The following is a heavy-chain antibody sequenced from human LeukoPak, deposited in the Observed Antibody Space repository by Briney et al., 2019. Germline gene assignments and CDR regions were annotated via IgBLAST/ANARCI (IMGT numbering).Heavy chain of an antibody. J-gene: IGHJ2*01. Sequence: PGGSLRLSCAASGFTVSSNYMNWVRQAPGKGLEWVSIIYSGATTYYADSVKGRFTISRDNSKNTLYLQMNSLRAEDTAVYYCAGRHLVTGDFAYFDLWGRGTLVTVSS. V-gene: IGHV3-53*01. CDR3: AGRHLVTGDFAYFDL. CDR2: IYSGATT. D-gene: IGHD7-27*01. CDR1: GFTVSSNY.